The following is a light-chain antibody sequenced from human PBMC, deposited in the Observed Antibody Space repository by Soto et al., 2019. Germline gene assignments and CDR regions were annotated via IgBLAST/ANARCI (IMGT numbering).Light chain of an antibody. CDR3: QQYNSYSPWT. CDR1: QSISSW. CDR2: DAS. Sequence: DIQMTQSPSTLSASVGDRVTITCRASQSISSWLAWYQQKPGKAPQILIYDASSLESGVPSRFSGSGSGTEFTLTISSLQPDDFATYYCQQYNSYSPWTFGQGTKVDIK. V-gene: IGKV1-5*01. J-gene: IGKJ1*01.